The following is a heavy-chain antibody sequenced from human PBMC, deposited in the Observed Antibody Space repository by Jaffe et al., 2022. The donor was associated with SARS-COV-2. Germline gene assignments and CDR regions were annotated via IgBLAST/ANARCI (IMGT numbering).Heavy chain of an antibody. CDR2: INQDGSEK. CDR3: VRHGQNCFDH. J-gene: IGHJ4*02. CDR1: DFIFGRSW. Sequence: EVQLEESGGGLVQPGQSLRLSCVVSDFIFGRSWMGWVRLAPGKGLEWVANINQDGSEKYYLDSVKGRFTITRDNAENSLFLQMNSLRAEDTAIYYCVRHGQNCFDHWGQGTLVTVSS. V-gene: IGHV3-7*03.